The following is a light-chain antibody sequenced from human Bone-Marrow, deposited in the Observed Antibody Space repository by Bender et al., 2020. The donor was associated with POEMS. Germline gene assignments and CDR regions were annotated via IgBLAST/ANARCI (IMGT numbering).Light chain of an antibody. CDR3: GSYAGNNNFFV. CDR2: EVN. V-gene: IGLV2-23*02. Sequence: QSALSQPASVSGSPGQSITISCAGTSSDIGSYNLVSWYQQYPGKAPKLLIYEVNKRPSGVPDRFSGSKTGNTASLTVSGLQAEDEAVYYCGSYAGNNNFFVFGTGTKVTVL. J-gene: IGLJ1*01. CDR1: SSDIGSYNL.